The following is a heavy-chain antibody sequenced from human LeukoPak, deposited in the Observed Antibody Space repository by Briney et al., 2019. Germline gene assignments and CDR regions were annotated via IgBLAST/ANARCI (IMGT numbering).Heavy chain of an antibody. V-gene: IGHV3-7*01. CDR1: GFTFSSYW. CDR2: IKQDGSEK. D-gene: IGHD3-22*01. Sequence: PGGSLRLSCAASGFTFSSYWMSWVRQAPGKGLEWVANIKQDGSEKYYVDSVKGRFTISRDNAKNSLYLQMNSLRAEDTAVYYCAREHASSGYSFGYWGQGTLVTVSS. J-gene: IGHJ4*02. CDR3: AREHASSGYSFGY.